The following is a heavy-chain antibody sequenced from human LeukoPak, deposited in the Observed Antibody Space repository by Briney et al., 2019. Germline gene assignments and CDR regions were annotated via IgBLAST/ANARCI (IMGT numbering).Heavy chain of an antibody. Sequence: GSLRLSCAASGFTFSSNTMNWVRQAPGKGLEWVSPISSDGIHTFYADPVKGRFTISRDNAKNTLYLQMNSLRGKDTAVYYCSKDRPRSSFDYWGEGILVTVSS. V-gene: IGHV3-21*01. CDR3: SKDRPRSSFDY. J-gene: IGHJ4*02. D-gene: IGHD6-6*01. CDR1: GFTFSSNT. CDR2: ISSDGIHT.